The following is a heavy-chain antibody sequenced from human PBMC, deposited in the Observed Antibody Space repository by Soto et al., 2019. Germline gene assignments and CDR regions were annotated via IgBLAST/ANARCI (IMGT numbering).Heavy chain of an antibody. CDR2: ISGSGGST. V-gene: IGHV3-23*01. Sequence: PGGSLRLSCAASGFTFSSYAMSWVRQAPGKGLEWVSAISGSGGSTYYADSVKGRFTISRDNSKNTLYLQMNSLRAEDTAVYYCANSRAPLVIPDYWGQGTLVTVSS. CDR1: GFTFSSYA. D-gene: IGHD6-6*01. CDR3: ANSRAPLVIPDY. J-gene: IGHJ4*02.